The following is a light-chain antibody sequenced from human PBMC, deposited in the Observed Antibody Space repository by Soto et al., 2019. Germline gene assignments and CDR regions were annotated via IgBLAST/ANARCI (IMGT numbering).Light chain of an antibody. Sequence: DIQMTQSPSSLSASVGDRVTITCRASQSISINLNWYQQKPGKAPKLLIYAASSLQSGVPSRFSGSRSGTDFTLTISSLQPEDFATYYCQQSYSTSGTFGQGTNVEIK. CDR2: AAS. V-gene: IGKV1-39*01. CDR3: QQSYSTSGT. CDR1: QSISIN. J-gene: IGKJ1*01.